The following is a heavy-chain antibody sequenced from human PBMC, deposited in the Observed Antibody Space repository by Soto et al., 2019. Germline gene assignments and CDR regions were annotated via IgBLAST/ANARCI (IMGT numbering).Heavy chain of an antibody. CDR2: ISGSGGST. Sequence: PGGSLRLSCAASGFTFSSYAMSWVRQAPGKGLEWVSAISGSGGSTYYADSVKGRFTISRDNSKNTLYLQMNSLRAEDTAVYYCAKDPHYYDSSGPKGFDYWGQGTLVTVSS. D-gene: IGHD3-22*01. CDR3: AKDPHYYDSSGPKGFDY. V-gene: IGHV3-23*01. J-gene: IGHJ4*02. CDR1: GFTFSSYA.